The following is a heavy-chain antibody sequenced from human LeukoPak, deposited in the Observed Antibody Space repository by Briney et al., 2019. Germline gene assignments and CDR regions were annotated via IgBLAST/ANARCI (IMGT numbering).Heavy chain of an antibody. CDR1: GFTFSSYG. D-gene: IGHD5-12*01. CDR2: ISSSSSTI. Sequence: GGSLRLSCAASGFTFSSYGMHWVRQAPGKGLEWVSYISSSSSTIYYADSVKGRFTISRDNAKNSLYLQMNSLRAEDTAVYYCAREATAVNFDYWGQGTLVTVSS. CDR3: AREATAVNFDY. J-gene: IGHJ4*02. V-gene: IGHV3-48*01.